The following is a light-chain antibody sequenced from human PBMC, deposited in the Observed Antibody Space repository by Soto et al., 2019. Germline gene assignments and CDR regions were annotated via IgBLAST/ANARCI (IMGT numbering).Light chain of an antibody. CDR2: DAS. V-gene: IGKV3-11*01. CDR3: QQRSNWAELT. J-gene: IGKJ4*01. CDR1: QSVSSY. Sequence: EIVLPQSPATLSLSPGERATLSCRASQSVSSYLAWYQQKPGQAPRLLIYDASNRATGIPARFSGSGSGTDFSLTNSSLEPEDFAVDDCQQRSNWAELTFGGGTKVEIK.